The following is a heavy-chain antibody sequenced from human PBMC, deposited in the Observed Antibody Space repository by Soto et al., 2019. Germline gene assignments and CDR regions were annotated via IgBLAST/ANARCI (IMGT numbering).Heavy chain of an antibody. CDR2: ISAYTGKA. V-gene: IGHV1-18*04. D-gene: IGHD3-10*01. Sequence: QVQLVQSGPEVKKPGASVKVSCKTSGYVFISYGISWVRQAPGHGLEWVGWISAYTGKAGYAQKFQGRVTMTTVTSTSTAFLELWSLRSDDTAVYYCARDQRYYGSGSYYSDNWGQGTLVTVSS. CDR3: ARDQRYYGSGSYYSDN. J-gene: IGHJ4*02. CDR1: GYVFISYG.